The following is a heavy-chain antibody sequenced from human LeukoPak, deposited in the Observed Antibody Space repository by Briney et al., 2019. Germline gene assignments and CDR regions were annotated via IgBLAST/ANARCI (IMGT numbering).Heavy chain of an antibody. D-gene: IGHD2-15*01. Sequence: ASVKVSCKASGYTFSGYYMHWVRQAPGQGLEWMGWINPNSGGTNYAQKFQGRVTMTRDTSISTAYMELSRLRSDDTAVYYCASWRTRETWWYTYYFDYWGQGTLVTVSS. CDR3: ASWRTRETWWYTYYFDY. V-gene: IGHV1-2*02. CDR1: GYTFSGYY. CDR2: INPNSGGT. J-gene: IGHJ4*02.